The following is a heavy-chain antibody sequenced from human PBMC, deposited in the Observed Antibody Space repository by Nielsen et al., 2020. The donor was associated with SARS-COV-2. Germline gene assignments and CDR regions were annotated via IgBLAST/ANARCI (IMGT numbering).Heavy chain of an antibody. Sequence: ASVKVSCKASGYTFTSYGISWVRQAPGQGLEWMGWISAYNGNTNYAQKFQGRVTITADKSTSTAYMELSSLRSEDTAVYYCARSLPGVVVAGSGCFDYWGQGTLVTVSS. V-gene: IGHV1-18*01. CDR1: GYTFTSYG. D-gene: IGHD6-19*01. CDR3: ARSLPGVVVAGSGCFDY. J-gene: IGHJ4*02. CDR2: ISAYNGNT.